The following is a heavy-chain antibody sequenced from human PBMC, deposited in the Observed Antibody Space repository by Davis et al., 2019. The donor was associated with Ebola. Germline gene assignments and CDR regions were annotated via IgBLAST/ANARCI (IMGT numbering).Heavy chain of an antibody. CDR3: ARERGVCYFDY. Sequence: GGSLRLSCAASGFTFSTYSMSWVRQAPGKALEWVSSISSDSDYIYYADSAKGRFTISRDNAKNSLYLQMNSLRAEDTAVYYCARERGVCYFDYWGQGTLVTVSS. D-gene: IGHD2-8*02. CDR1: GFTFSTYS. J-gene: IGHJ4*02. V-gene: IGHV3-21*01. CDR2: ISSDSDYI.